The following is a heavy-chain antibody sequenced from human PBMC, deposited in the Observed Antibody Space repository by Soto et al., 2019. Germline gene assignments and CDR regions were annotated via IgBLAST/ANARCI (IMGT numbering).Heavy chain of an antibody. CDR2: ISGSGGHT. D-gene: IGHD2-15*01. Sequence: EVQLLDSGGGLVQPGGSLRLSCAASGFTFSSYAMAWVRQAPGKGLEWVSAISGSGGHTYYADSVKGRFTMSRDNSKDTVYLQMNSLRAEDTALYYCAKGVRYCSGGSYEPYFDYWGQGTLVTVSS. V-gene: IGHV3-23*01. J-gene: IGHJ4*02. CDR1: GFTFSSYA. CDR3: AKGVRYCSGGSYEPYFDY.